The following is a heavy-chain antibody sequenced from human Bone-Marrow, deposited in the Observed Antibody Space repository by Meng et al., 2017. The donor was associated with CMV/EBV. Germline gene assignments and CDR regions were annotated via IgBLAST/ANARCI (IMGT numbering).Heavy chain of an antibody. CDR1: GFTFSTYE. CDR3: ARDPYLTFYYYGMDV. CDR2: ISTSGSII. J-gene: IGHJ6*02. V-gene: IGHV3-48*03. D-gene: IGHD2/OR15-2a*01. Sequence: GESLKISCAASGFTFSTYEMNWVRQAPGKGLEWVSYISTSGSIIYYADSVKGRFTISRDNAKNSLYLHMNSLRAEDTAVYYCARDPYLTFYYYGMDVWGQGTTVTGSS.